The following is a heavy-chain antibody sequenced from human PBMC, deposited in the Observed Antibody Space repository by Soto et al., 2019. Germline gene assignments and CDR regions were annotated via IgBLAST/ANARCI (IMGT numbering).Heavy chain of an antibody. D-gene: IGHD3-16*01. J-gene: IGHJ4*02. V-gene: IGHV4-34*09. CDR2: IYYSGNT. CDR1: GGSFSGYY. Sequence: PSETLSLTCAVYGGSFSGYYWSWIRQPPGKGLEWIGQIYYSGNTDYNPSLKSRLAISIDTSKNQFSLKLSSVTAADTAVYFCAREGGESSDGLYYFDSWGQGSLVTVSS. CDR3: AREGGESSDGLYYFDS.